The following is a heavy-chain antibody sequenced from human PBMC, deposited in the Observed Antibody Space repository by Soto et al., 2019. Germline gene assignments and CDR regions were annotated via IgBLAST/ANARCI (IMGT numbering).Heavy chain of an antibody. J-gene: IGHJ6*02. V-gene: IGHV1-69*01. CDR1: GGTFNNYA. D-gene: IGHD3-9*01. CDR3: ASFDGSLVMRGRSSPYEMDV. Sequence: QVLLVQSVPEVKKPGSSVKVSCKASGGTFNNYAINWVRQAPGKGLEWMGGIIPTFGTGNHAPKFQGRITMPADPSTSTAYMQVNSLPSEHPAISHCASFDGSLVMRGRSSPYEMDVWGPGTRVIVSS. CDR2: IIPTFGTG.